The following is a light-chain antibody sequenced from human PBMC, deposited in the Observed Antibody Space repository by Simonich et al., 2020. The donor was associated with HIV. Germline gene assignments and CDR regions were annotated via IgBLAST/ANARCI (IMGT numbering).Light chain of an antibody. Sequence: NFMLTQPHSVSESPAKTVTISCTRSSGSIASNYVQWYQQRPGSSPPTVIYEHNQRPSGVPDRFSGSKSGNTASLTVSGLQAEDEADYYCSSYGGSNNYVIFGGGTKLTVL. J-gene: IGLJ2*01. CDR1: SGSIASNY. V-gene: IGLV6-57*01. CDR3: SSYGGSNNYVI. CDR2: EHN.